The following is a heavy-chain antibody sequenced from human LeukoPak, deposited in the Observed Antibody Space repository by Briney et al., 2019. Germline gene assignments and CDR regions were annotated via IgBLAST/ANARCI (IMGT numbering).Heavy chain of an antibody. Sequence: GRSLRLSCAASGFTLSSYGMHWVRQAAGKGLGWVAAIWYDGSNKYYADSVKGRFTISRDNSKNTLYLQMNSLRAEDTAVYYCARDKVRGYCSGGSCYGFGIYDYWGQGTLVTVSS. J-gene: IGHJ4*02. CDR3: ARDKVRGYCSGGSCYGFGIYDY. D-gene: IGHD2-15*01. CDR1: GFTLSSYG. V-gene: IGHV3-33*01. CDR2: IWYDGSNK.